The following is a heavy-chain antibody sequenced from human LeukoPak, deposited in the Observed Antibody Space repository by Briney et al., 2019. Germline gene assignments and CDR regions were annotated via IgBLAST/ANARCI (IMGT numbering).Heavy chain of an antibody. CDR3: AKFPAVTDYDGMDV. Sequence: GGSLKLSCAASGFTFSSYAMGWVRQAPGEGLEWVSGISGSGGSTYYADSVKGRFTISRDNSKNTLSLQMNSLRAEDTAVYYCAKFPAVTDYDGMDVWGQGTTATVSS. D-gene: IGHD4-17*01. CDR1: GFTFSSYA. CDR2: ISGSGGST. J-gene: IGHJ6*02. V-gene: IGHV3-23*01.